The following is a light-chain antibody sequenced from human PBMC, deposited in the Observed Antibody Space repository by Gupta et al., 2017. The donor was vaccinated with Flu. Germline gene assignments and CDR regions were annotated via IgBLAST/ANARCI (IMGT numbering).Light chain of an antibody. Sequence: GDRVTITCRASQTISTWLAWYQQKPGKAPKVLIYKASTLESGVPSRFSGSGSGTEFSLTISSLQPDDFATYYCQQYNSYPRTFGQGTKVDIK. CDR1: QTISTW. J-gene: IGKJ1*01. V-gene: IGKV1-5*03. CDR2: KAS. CDR3: QQYNSYPRT.